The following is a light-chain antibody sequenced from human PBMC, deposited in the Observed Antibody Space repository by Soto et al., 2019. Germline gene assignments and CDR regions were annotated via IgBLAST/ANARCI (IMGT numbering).Light chain of an antibody. CDR3: MQALQTPWS. J-gene: IGKJ2*01. V-gene: IGKV2-28*01. Sequence: DIVMTQSPLSLPVTPGEPASISCRSSQSLLHSNGYNYLDWYLQKPGQSPQLLIYLGSNRASGVPDRFSVSGSGTDFTLNISRVEAVDVGVYYCMQALQTPWSFGQGTKLEIK. CDR2: LGS. CDR1: QSLLHSNGYNY.